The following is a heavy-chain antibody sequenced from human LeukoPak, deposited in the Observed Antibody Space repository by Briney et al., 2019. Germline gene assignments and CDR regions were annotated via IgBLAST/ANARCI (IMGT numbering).Heavy chain of an antibody. CDR2: IFDSGAPS. CDR1: RITFGHHA. V-gene: IGHV3-23*01. CDR3: TKAVGGGRDAYDV. Sequence: GGSLRLPCVASRITFGHHAMTWVRQAPGKGLEWVSSIFDSGAPSYYSDSVKGRFTISRDNSRDTFYLQMENLRAEDSATYYCTKAVGGGRDAYDVWGQGTRVIVSS. J-gene: IGHJ3*01. D-gene: IGHD3-16*01.